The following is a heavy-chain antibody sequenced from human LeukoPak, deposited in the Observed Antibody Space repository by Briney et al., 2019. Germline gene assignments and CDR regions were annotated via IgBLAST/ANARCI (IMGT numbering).Heavy chain of an antibody. CDR3: ARGDVGYCSSSSCSPLDH. CDR1: GFTFSSYG. J-gene: IGHJ4*02. V-gene: IGHV3-33*01. CDR2: IWYDGSNK. Sequence: GRSLRLSCAASGFTFSSYGMHWVRQAPGKGLEWVAVIWYDGSNKYYADSVKGRFAISRDNSKNTLYLQMNSLRAEDTAVYYCARGDVGYCSSSSCSPLDHWGQGTPVTVSS. D-gene: IGHD2-2*01.